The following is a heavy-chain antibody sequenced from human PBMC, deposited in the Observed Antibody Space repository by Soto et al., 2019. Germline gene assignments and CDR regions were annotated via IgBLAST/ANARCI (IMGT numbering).Heavy chain of an antibody. V-gene: IGHV3-23*01. CDR1: GFTFSSYG. Sequence: GGSMRVSCAAAGFTFSSYGRSWVRQAPGKGLEWVSAISGSGGSTYYADSVKGRFTISRDNSKNTLYLQMNSLRAEDTAVYYCAKDELYCSGGSCYLYYYYYYYMDVWGKGTTVTVSS. CDR2: ISGSGGST. CDR3: AKDELYCSGGSCYLYYYYYYYMDV. J-gene: IGHJ6*03. D-gene: IGHD2-15*01.